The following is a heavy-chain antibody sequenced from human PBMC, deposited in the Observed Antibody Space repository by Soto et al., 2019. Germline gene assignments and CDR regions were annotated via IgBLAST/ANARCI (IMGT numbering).Heavy chain of an antibody. CDR3: ARGDGFNYDY. CDR1: GGSISSDGYY. J-gene: IGHJ4*02. V-gene: IGHV4-31*03. CDR2: IYHSGST. D-gene: IGHD5-12*01. Sequence: QVPLQESGPGLVKPSQTLSLTCTVSGGSISSDGYYWTWVRQHPGKGLEWIGYIYHSGSTYYNPSLKSRVTISVDTSKNQFSLKLNSVTAADTAVYYCARGDGFNYDYWGQGTLVTVSS.